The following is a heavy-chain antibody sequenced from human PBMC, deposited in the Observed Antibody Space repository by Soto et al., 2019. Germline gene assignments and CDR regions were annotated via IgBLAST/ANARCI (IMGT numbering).Heavy chain of an antibody. CDR1: GYTFTRYG. CDR2: INTYNGNT. Sequence: QVQLVQSGAEVKNPGASVKVSCKASGYTFTRYGIGWARQAPGQGLGWMGWINTYNGNTNYEQNVQGRVTLTTDTPRSPAYMQPRSLTSNAPAIYHCAMVSAYLTPSPPDVWGPATTVTVSS. J-gene: IGHJ6*01. V-gene: IGHV1-18*01. CDR3: AMVSAYLTPSPPDV. D-gene: IGHD2-21*01.